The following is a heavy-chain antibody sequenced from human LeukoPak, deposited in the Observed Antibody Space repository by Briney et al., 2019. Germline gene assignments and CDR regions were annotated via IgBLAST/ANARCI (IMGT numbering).Heavy chain of an antibody. Sequence: SETLSLTCTVSGGSISSYYWSWIRQPPGKGLEGIGYIYYSGSTNYNPSLKSRVTISVDTSKNQFSLKLSSVTAADTAVYYCARDPGAAAGTGYYYYYMDVWGKGTTVTISS. CDR3: ARDPGAAAGTGYYYYYMDV. CDR2: IYYSGST. J-gene: IGHJ6*03. D-gene: IGHD6-13*01. V-gene: IGHV4-59*01. CDR1: GGSISSYY.